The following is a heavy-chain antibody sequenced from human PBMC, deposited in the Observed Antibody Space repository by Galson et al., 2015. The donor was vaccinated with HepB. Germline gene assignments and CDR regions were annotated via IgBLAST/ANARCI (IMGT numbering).Heavy chain of an antibody. V-gene: IGHV4-39*01. CDR1: GGSISSSSYY. J-gene: IGHJ6*02. Sequence: SETLSLTCTVSGGSISSSSYYWGWIRQPPGKGLEWIGSIYYSGSTYYNPSLKSRVTISVDTSKNQFSLKLSSVTAADTAVYYCASLRGMDVWGQGTTVTVSS. CDR2: IYYSGST. CDR3: ASLRGMDV.